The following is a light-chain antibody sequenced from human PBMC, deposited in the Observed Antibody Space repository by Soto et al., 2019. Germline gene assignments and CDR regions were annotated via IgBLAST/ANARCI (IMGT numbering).Light chain of an antibody. CDR1: QSISSW. J-gene: IGKJ1*01. V-gene: IGKV1-5*01. CDR3: QQYNSYPWT. CDR2: DAS. Sequence: IQMTQSPSTLSASVGDRVTITCRASQSISSWLAWYQQKPGKAPKLLIYDASSLESGVPSRFSGSGSGTEFTLTISSLQPDDFATYYCQQYNSYPWTFGQGTKVDSK.